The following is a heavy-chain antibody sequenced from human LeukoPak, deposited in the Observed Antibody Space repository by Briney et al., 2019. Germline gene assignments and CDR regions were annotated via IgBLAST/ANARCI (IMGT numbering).Heavy chain of an antibody. D-gene: IGHD4-4*01. V-gene: IGHV4-34*01. CDR1: GGSFSGYY. J-gene: IGHJ6*02. CDR3: ARATTVTLDV. CDR2: INHSGST. Sequence: SETLSLTCAVYGGSFSGYYWSWIRQPPGKGLEWIGEINHSGSTNYNPSLKSRVTISVDTSKNQSSLKLSSVTAADTAVYYCARATTVTLDVWGQGTTVTVSS.